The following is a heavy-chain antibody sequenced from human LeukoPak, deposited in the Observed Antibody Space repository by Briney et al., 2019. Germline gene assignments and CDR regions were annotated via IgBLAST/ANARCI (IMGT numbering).Heavy chain of an antibody. Sequence: GASVKVSCKASGYTFAGQYLHWVRQAPGQGLEWMGWINPNSGDTNYAQNFRGRVTMTRDTSISTAYMELSRLTSDDTAVYYCATGSGTYSPDYWGQGTLVTVSS. J-gene: IGHJ4*02. CDR1: GYTFAGQY. CDR2: INPNSGDT. V-gene: IGHV1-2*02. CDR3: ATGSGTYSPDY. D-gene: IGHD3-10*01.